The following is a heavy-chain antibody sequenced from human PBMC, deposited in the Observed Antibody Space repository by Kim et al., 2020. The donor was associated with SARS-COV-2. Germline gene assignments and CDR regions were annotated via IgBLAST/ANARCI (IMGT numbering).Heavy chain of an antibody. Sequence: SETLSLTCTVSGGSISSYYWSWIRQPPGKGLEWIGYIYYSGSTNYNPSLKSRVTLSVDTSKNQFSLKLSTVTAADTAVYYCARGGQHWLGGTNWFDPWGQGTLGTVSS. V-gene: IGHV4-59*01. CDR3: ARGGQHWLGGTNWFDP. J-gene: IGHJ5*02. CDR2: IYYSGST. D-gene: IGHD6-19*01. CDR1: GGSISSYY.